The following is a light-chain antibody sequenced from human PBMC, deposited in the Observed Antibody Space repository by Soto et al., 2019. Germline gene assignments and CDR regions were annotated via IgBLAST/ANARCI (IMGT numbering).Light chain of an antibody. J-gene: IGKJ4*01. V-gene: IGKV3-11*01. Sequence: EIVLTQSPATLSLSPGERATLSCRASQSVSSYLAWYQQKPGQAPRLLIYDASNRATGIPARFSGSGSGTDFTLTISSLEPEDFATYYCQQLNSYPLTFGGGTKVDI. CDR1: QSVSSY. CDR2: DAS. CDR3: QQLNSYPLT.